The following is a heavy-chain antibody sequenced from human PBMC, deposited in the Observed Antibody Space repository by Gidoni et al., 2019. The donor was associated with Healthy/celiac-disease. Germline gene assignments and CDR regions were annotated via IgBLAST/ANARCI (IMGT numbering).Heavy chain of an antibody. CDR1: GFTFSSYG. J-gene: IGHJ4*02. D-gene: IGHD3-22*01. V-gene: IGHV3-30*18. CDR2: ISYDGSNK. CDR3: AKSYYDSSGFGY. Sequence: QVQLVESGGGVVQPGRSLRLSCAASGFTFSSYGMHWVRQAAGKGLEWVAVISYDGSNKYYADSVKGRFTISRDNSKNTLYLQMNSLRAEDTAVYYCAKSYYDSSGFGYWGQGTLVTVSS.